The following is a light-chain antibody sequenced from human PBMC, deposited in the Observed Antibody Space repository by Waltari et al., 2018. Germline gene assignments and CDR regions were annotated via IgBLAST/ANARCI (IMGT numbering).Light chain of an antibody. CDR3: QQSYSTPPRT. CDR2: AAS. Sequence: DIQMTQSPSSLSASVGDRVTITCRASQSISSYLNWYQQKPGKAPKLLIYAASSLQSGVPSRFIGSRSWTDFTLTISSLQPEDFATYYCQQSYSTPPRTFGGGTKVEIK. CDR1: QSISSY. V-gene: IGKV1-39*01. J-gene: IGKJ4*01.